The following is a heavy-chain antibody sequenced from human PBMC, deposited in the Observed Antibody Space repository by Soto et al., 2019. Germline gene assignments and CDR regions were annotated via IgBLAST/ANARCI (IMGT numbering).Heavy chain of an antibody. Sequence: SETLSLTRTVSGGSISSGGYYWSWIRQHPWKGLEWIGYIYYSGSTYYTPSLKSRVTISVDKSKNQFSLKLSSVTAPDTAVYYCSSSGISSGYSGFDPWAQGPLVTVSS. CDR2: IYYSGST. V-gene: IGHV4-31*09. J-gene: IGHJ5*02. CDR1: GGSISSGGYY. CDR3: SSSGISSGYSGFDP. D-gene: IGHD3-22*01.